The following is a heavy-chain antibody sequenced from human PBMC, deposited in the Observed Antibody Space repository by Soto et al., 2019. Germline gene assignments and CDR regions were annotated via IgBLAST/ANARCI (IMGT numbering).Heavy chain of an antibody. V-gene: IGHV4-39*02. CDR1: GGSISSSRNY. CDR3: ARERAVLLWFGEKNWFDP. J-gene: IGHJ5*02. D-gene: IGHD3-10*01. CDR2: IYYSGST. Sequence: SETLSLTCTVSGGSISSSRNYWAWVRQPTRKRLEWIGSIYYSGSTYYNPYLKSRVTISVDTSKNQFSLRLNSMTAADTTVYYCARERAVLLWFGEKNWFDPWGQGTLVTVSS.